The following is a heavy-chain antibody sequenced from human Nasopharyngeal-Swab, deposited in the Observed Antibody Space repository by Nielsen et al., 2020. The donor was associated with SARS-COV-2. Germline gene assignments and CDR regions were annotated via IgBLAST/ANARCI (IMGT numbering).Heavy chain of an antibody. CDR2: INHSGST. Sequence: SETLSLTCAVYGGSFSGYSWSWIRQAPGKGLEWIGEINHSGSTNYNRSLKSRVIISVDTSKNQFSLKLSSVTAADTAVYYCARGRSEDYGGDRFDYWGQGTLVTVSS. CDR3: ARGRSEDYGGDRFDY. CDR1: GGSFSGYS. V-gene: IGHV4-34*01. J-gene: IGHJ4*02. D-gene: IGHD4-23*01.